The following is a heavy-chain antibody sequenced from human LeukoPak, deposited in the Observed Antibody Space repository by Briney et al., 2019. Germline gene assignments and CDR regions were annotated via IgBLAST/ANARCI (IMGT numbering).Heavy chain of an antibody. CDR2: INGNSGAT. Sequence: ASVKVSCKASGFTFTGHYMHWVRQAPGQGLEWMGWINGNSGATNYARNFQDRVTLTRDTSISTVYMELSGLRIDDTAVYYCARDFSWGVDYWGQETLVTVSS. CDR1: GFTFTGHY. J-gene: IGHJ4*02. D-gene: IGHD3-10*01. V-gene: IGHV1-2*02. CDR3: ARDFSWGVDY.